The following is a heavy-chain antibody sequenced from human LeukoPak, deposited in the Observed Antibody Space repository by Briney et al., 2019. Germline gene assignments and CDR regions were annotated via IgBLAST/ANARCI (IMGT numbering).Heavy chain of an antibody. J-gene: IGHJ3*02. V-gene: IGHV3-49*04. CDR3: TRSSWGSGLGAFDI. CDR2: IRSKAYGGTT. Sequence: PGGSLRLSCAASGFTFSSYSMNWVRQAPGKGLEWVGFIRSKAYGGTTEYAASVKGRFTISRDDSKSIAYLQMNSLKTEDTAVYYCTRSSWGSGLGAFDIWGQGTMVTVSS. CDR1: GFTFSSYS. D-gene: IGHD7-27*01.